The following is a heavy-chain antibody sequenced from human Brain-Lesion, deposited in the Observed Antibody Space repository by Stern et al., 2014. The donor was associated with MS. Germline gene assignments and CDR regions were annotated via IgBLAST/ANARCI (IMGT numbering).Heavy chain of an antibody. CDR1: GGTFGTYP. Sequence: VQLEESEPEVKKPGSSVQVSCKASGGTFGTYPITWLRQAPGKGLEGMGRIIPIFGSPNYAQKFQGRVTITADRSTTTVYMKLSSLKSDDAAVYYCAKDGPALVTNWFDPWGRGTLVTVSS. CDR2: IIPIFGSP. V-gene: IGHV1-69*06. CDR3: AKDGPALVTNWFDP. J-gene: IGHJ5*02. D-gene: IGHD5-18*01.